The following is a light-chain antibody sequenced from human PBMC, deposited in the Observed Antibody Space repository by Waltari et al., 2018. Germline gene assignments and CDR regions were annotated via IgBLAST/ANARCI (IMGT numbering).Light chain of an antibody. CDR3: QQVNSFPAT. CDR1: QSISNW. Sequence: DIQMTQSPSSVCAFVGDRVTITCRASQSISNWLAWYQQKPGKAPKLLIYGASDLHSGVPSRFSGSGAGTDFTLTISSLQAEDFATYYCQQVNSFPATFGGGTTVEIK. V-gene: IGKV1-12*01. CDR2: GAS. J-gene: IGKJ4*01.